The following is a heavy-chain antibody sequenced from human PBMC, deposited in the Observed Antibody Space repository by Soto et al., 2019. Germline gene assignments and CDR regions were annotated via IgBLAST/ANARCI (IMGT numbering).Heavy chain of an antibody. V-gene: IGHV1-69*13. CDR3: ARAQDCSGGSCYSPNAFDI. J-gene: IGHJ3*02. CDR1: VCTFSSYA. D-gene: IGHD2-15*01. Sequence: ASVKVSFKASVCTFSSYAIISLRQAPGQVLEWMGGSIPIFGTANYAEKYQGRVTITAEESTSTAYMELSRLRYEDTAVYYCARAQDCSGGSCYSPNAFDIWGQGTMVTVSS. CDR2: SIPIFGTA.